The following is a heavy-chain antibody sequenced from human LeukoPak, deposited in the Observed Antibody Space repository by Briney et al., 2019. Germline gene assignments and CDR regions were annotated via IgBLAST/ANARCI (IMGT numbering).Heavy chain of an antibody. J-gene: IGHJ6*03. D-gene: IGHD6-25*01. CDR3: ARDLSGSMDV. CDR2: VYHSGST. Sequence: SETLSLTCTVSGGSVSSAYYWGWIRQPPGKGLEWIGNVYHSGSTYFNPSLKSRVTISVDTSQNQFSLKLSAVTAADTAVYYCARDLSGSMDVWGKGTTVTVSS. V-gene: IGHV4-38-2*02. CDR1: GGSVSSAYY.